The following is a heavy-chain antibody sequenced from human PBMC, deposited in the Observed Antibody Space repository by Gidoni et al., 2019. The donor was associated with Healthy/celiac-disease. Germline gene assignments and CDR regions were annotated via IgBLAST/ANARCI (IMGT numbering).Heavy chain of an antibody. CDR3: ARAKTTYYYGSGSYYYFDY. CDR1: GFTFSSYS. D-gene: IGHD3-10*01. V-gene: IGHV3-21*01. CDR2: ISSSSSYI. J-gene: IGHJ4*02. Sequence: EVQLVESGGGLVKPGGSLRLSCAASGFTFSSYSMNWVRQAPGKGLEWVSSISSSSSYIYYADSVKGRFTISRDNAKNSLYLQMNSLRAEDTAVYYCARAKTTYYYGSGSYYYFDYWGQGTLVTVSS.